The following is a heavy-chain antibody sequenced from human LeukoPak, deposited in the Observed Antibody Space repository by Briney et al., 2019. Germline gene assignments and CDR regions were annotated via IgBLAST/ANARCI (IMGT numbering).Heavy chain of an antibody. Sequence: GGSLRLSCAASGFTFSSYAMSWVRQAPGKGLEWVSAISGSGGSTYYADSVKGRFTISRDNSKNTLYLQMNSLRAEDTAVYYCAKDRHITMVRGVILDYWGQGTLVTVSS. CDR3: AKDRHITMVRGVILDY. CDR2: ISGSGGST. V-gene: IGHV3-23*01. CDR1: GFTFSSYA. J-gene: IGHJ4*02. D-gene: IGHD3-10*01.